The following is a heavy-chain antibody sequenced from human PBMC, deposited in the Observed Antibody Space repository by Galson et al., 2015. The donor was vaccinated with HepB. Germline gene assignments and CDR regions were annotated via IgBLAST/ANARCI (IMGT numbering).Heavy chain of an antibody. CDR2: ISSSGTTM. Sequence: SLRLSCAASGFTFSTYSMNWVRQAPGKGLEWVSYISSSGTTMYYADSVKGRFSTSRDNAKNSLYLQMNSLRDEDTAVYYCARGSGMDVWGQGTTVTVSS. CDR3: ARGSGMDV. J-gene: IGHJ6*02. V-gene: IGHV3-48*02. CDR1: GFTFSTYS.